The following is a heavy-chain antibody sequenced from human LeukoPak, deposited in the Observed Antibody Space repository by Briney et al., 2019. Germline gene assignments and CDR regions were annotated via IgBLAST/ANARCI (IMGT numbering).Heavy chain of an antibody. V-gene: IGHV3-74*01. D-gene: IGHD4-17*01. CDR3: AREVSGDPWYNWFDP. J-gene: IGHJ5*02. CDR1: GFTFSSYW. CDR2: INSDGSST. Sequence: GGSLRLSCAASGFTFSSYWMRWVRQAPGKGLVWVSRINSDGSSTRYADSVKGRFTISRDNAKNTLYLQMNSLRAEDTAVYYCAREVSGDPWYNWFDPWGQGTLVTVSS.